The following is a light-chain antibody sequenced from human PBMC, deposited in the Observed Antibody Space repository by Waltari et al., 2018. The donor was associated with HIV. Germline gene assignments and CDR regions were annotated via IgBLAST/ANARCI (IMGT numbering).Light chain of an antibody. J-gene: IGKJ1*01. CDR1: QSINSW. CDR2: KAS. CDR3: QQYNSYTWT. V-gene: IGKV1-5*03. Sequence: DIQMTQSPSTLSASVGDRGTITCRASQSINSWLAWYQQKPGKAPKLLIYKASSLESGVPSRFSGRGSGTEFTLTISSLQPDDFATYYCQQYNSYTWTFGQGTKVEIK.